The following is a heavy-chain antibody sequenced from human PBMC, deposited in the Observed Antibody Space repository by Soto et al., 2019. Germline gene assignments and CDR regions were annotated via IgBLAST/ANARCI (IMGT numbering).Heavy chain of an antibody. D-gene: IGHD2-21*02. V-gene: IGHV3-53*01. Sequence: GGSLRLSCAASGFTVSSNYMSWVRQAPGKGLEWVSVIYSGGSTYYADSVKGRFTISRDNSKNTLYLQMNSLRAEDTAVYYCARVVTAIQAFYFDYWGQGTLLTVSS. CDR3: ARVVTAIQAFYFDY. CDR2: IYSGGST. J-gene: IGHJ4*02. CDR1: GFTVSSNY.